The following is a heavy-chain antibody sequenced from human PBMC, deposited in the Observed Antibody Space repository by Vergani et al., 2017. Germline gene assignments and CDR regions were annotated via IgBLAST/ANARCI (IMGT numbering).Heavy chain of an antibody. CDR1: GFTFSSYW. Sequence: EVQLVESGGGLVQPGGSLRLSCAASGFTFSSYWMSWVRQAPGKGLEWVANIKQDGSEKYYVDSVKGRFTISRDNAKNSLYLQMNSLRAEDTAIYYCAISYYSYYYMDVWGKGTTVTVSS. J-gene: IGHJ6*03. CDR2: IKQDGSEK. CDR3: AISYYSYYYMDV. D-gene: IGHD3-16*02. V-gene: IGHV3-7*03.